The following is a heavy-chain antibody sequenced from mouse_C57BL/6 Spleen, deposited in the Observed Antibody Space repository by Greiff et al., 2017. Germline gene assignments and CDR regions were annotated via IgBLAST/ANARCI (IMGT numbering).Heavy chain of an antibody. Sequence: LQQSGAELVRPGASVKLSCTASGFNIKDYYMHWVKQTPRQGLEWIGAIYPGNGDTSYNQKFKGKATLTVDKSSSTAYMQLSSLTSEDSAVYFCARSNYYGSSYGGAMDYWGQGTSVTVSS. CDR1: GFNIKDYY. V-gene: IGHV1-12*01. J-gene: IGHJ4*01. D-gene: IGHD1-1*01. CDR2: IYPGNGDT. CDR3: ARSNYYGSSYGGAMDY.